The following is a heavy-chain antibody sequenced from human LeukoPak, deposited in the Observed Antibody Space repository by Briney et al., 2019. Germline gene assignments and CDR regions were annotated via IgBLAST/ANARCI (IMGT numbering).Heavy chain of an antibody. V-gene: IGHV4-39*06. CDR3: ARGGIRLSPMAPKFDC. D-gene: IGHD1-1*01. Sequence: PSETLSLTCTVSGGSISSSSYYWGSIRQPPGKGLEWVGSIYYSGSTYYNPSLKSRVTISVDTSKNQLPLKLSSVTAADTAVYYCARGGIRLSPMAPKFDCWGQGTLVTVSS. CDR2: IYYSGST. J-gene: IGHJ4*02. CDR1: GGSISSSSYY.